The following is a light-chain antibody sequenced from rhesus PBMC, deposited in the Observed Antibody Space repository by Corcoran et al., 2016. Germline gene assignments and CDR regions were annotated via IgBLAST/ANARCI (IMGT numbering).Light chain of an antibody. CDR2: KAS. CDR3: QHGYGTPWT. V-gene: IGKV1-74*01. CDR1: QTISSY. Sequence: GDRVTITCRASQTISSYLAWYQQKPGKAPKLLIYKASTLQSGVPSRFSGSGSGTDYTFTISSLQPEDVATYYCQHGYGTPWTFGQGTKVEIK. J-gene: IGKJ1*01.